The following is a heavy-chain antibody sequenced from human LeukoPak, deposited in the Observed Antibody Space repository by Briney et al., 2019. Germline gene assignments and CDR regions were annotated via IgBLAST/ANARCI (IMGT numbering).Heavy chain of an antibody. Sequence: GSLRLSCAASGFTFSSYAMHWVRQAPGKGLEWVAVISYDGSNKYYADSVKGRFTISRDNSKNTLYLQMNSLRAEDTAVYYCAGYSGSLFDYWGQGTLVTVSS. D-gene: IGHD1-26*01. V-gene: IGHV3-30*01. CDR2: ISYDGSNK. CDR1: GFTFSSYA. CDR3: AGYSGSLFDY. J-gene: IGHJ4*02.